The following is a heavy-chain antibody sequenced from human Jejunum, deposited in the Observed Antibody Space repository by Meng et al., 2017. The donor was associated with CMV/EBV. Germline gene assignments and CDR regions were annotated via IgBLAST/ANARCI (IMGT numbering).Heavy chain of an antibody. CDR2: IHYSGST. J-gene: IGHJ4*02. CDR1: ISNDDYY. V-gene: IGHV4-31*02. Sequence: ISNDDYYWSGIRQNPGKGLEWIGYIHYSGSTYYNPSLQSRVSMSIDVSKNQFSLKLSSVIAADTALYYCARDRAEYCGGDTCGAFDSWGQGTLVTVSS. CDR3: ARDRAEYCGGDTCGAFDS. D-gene: IGHD2-21*01.